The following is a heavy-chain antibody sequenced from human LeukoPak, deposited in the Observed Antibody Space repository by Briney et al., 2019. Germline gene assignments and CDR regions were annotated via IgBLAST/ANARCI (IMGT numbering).Heavy chain of an antibody. CDR3: ARGGGCTNGVCYTNWFDP. CDR1: GYTFTGYY. CDR2: INPNSGGT. Sequence: APVKVSCKASGYTFTGYYMHWVRQAPGQGLEWMGWINPNSGGTNYAQKFQGRVTMTRDTSISTAYMELSRLRSDDTAVYYCARGGGCTNGVCYTNWFDPWGQGTLVTVSS. D-gene: IGHD2-8*01. V-gene: IGHV1-2*02. J-gene: IGHJ5*02.